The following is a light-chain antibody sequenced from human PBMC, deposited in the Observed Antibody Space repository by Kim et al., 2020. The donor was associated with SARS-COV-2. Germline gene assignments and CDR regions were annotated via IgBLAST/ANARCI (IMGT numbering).Light chain of an antibody. V-gene: IGKV3-15*01. CDR1: QSVSSN. CDR3: QQYNNWLGT. CDR2: GES. J-gene: IGKJ1*01. Sequence: VAPGERAALTGRASQSVSSNIAGYQQKPGQAPRLLIYGESTSATGIPARCSGSGSGTEFTLTISSLQSEDFAVYDCQQYNNWLGTFGQGTKVDIK.